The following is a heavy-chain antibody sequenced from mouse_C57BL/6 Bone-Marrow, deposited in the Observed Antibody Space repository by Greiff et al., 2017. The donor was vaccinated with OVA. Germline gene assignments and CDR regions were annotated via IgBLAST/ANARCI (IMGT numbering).Heavy chain of an antibody. CDR2: LRSKSSNYAT. J-gene: IGHJ2*01. Sequence: GGGLVQPKGSLKLSCAASGFTFNTYAMHWVRQAPGKGLEWVARLRSKSSNYATYYADSVKDRFTISRDDSQSMLYLQMNNLKTEDTAMYYCVRAYYGNYFDYWGQGTTLTVSS. CDR1: GFTFNTYA. CDR3: VRAYYGNYFDY. D-gene: IGHD2-10*01. V-gene: IGHV10-3*01.